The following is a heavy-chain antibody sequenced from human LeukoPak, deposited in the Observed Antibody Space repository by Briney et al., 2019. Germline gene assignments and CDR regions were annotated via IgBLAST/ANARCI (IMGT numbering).Heavy chain of an antibody. J-gene: IGHJ4*02. CDR2: INPNSGGT. Sequence: VASVKVSCKASGYTFTGYYMHWVRQAPGQGLEWMGWINPNSGGTNYAQKFQGRVTMTRDTSISTAYMELSRLRSDDTAVYYCARDGLRYSSSWYKTWGQGTLVTVSS. V-gene: IGHV1-2*02. CDR1: GYTFTGYY. CDR3: ARDGLRYSSSWYKT. D-gene: IGHD6-13*01.